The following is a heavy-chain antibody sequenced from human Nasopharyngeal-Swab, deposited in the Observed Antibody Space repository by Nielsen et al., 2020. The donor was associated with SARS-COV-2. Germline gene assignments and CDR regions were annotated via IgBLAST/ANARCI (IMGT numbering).Heavy chain of an antibody. CDR3: ARGRGSIAARHWYYGMDV. CDR1: GGSISSYY. CDR2: IYYSGST. V-gene: IGHV4-59*12. Sequence: SETLSLTCTVSGGSISSYYWSWIRQPPGKGLEWIGYIYYSGSTNYNPSLKSRVTISVDTSKNQFSLKLSSVTAADTAVYYCARGRGSIAARHWYYGMDVWGQGTTVTVSS. J-gene: IGHJ6*02. D-gene: IGHD6-6*01.